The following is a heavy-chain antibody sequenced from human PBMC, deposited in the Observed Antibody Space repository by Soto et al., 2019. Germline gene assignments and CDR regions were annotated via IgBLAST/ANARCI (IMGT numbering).Heavy chain of an antibody. Sequence: PSETLSLTCTVSGGSISSGGYYWSWIRQHPGKGLEWIGYIYYSGSTYYNPSLKSRVTISVDTSKNQFSLKLSSVTAADTAVYYGPRVRTRRGGYFASWGQGTLVTVPS. CDR1: GGSISSGGYY. J-gene: IGHJ4*02. D-gene: IGHD3-10*01. V-gene: IGHV4-31*03. CDR2: IYYSGST. CDR3: PRVRTRRGGYFAS.